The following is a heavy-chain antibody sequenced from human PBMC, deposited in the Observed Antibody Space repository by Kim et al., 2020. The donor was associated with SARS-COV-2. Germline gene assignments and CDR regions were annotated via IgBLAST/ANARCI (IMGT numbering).Heavy chain of an antibody. Sequence: TGYAQKFQGRVTMTRNTSISTAYMELSSLRSEDTAVYYCARAAHGWFDPWGQGTLVTVSS. V-gene: IGHV1-8*01. J-gene: IGHJ5*02. D-gene: IGHD4-17*01. CDR3: ARAAHGWFDP. CDR2: T.